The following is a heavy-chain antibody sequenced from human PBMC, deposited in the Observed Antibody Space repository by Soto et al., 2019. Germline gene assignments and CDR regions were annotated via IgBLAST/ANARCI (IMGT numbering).Heavy chain of an antibody. J-gene: IGHJ2*01. V-gene: IGHV5-51*01. Sequence: EVQLVQSGAEVKKPGESLKISCKASGYIYTNYWIGWVRLMPGKGLEWMGIIFPSDSDTRYSPSFQGQVTISADKSISTAYLQWSSLKASDTAMYYCARHRTANWYFDLWGPGTLVTVSS. CDR3: ARHRTANWYFDL. CDR2: IFPSDSDT. CDR1: GYIYTNYW.